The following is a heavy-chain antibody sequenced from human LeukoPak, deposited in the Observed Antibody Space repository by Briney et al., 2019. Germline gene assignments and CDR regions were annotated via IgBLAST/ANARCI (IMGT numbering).Heavy chain of an antibody. CDR3: ARHDPGWFDT. V-gene: IGHV4-59*08. J-gene: IGHJ5*02. D-gene: IGHD7-27*01. CDR1: GGSISSSY. CDR2: IHYSGST. Sequence: PSETLSLTCTVSGGSISSSYWSWIRQPSGKGLEWIGYIHYSGSTNYNPSLKSRATISVDTSKAHFSLKLSSATATDTAAYYCARHDPGWFDTWGQGTLVTVSS.